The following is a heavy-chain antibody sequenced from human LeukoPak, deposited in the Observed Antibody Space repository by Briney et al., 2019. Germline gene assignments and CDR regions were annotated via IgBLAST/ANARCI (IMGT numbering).Heavy chain of an antibody. Sequence: SETLSLTCTVSGGSISSSSYYWGWIRQPPGKGLEWIGSIYYSGSTYYTPSLKSRVTISVDTSKNQFSLKLSSVTAADTAVYYCARSTHYYDSSGYLIPAYYFDYWGQGTLVTVSS. V-gene: IGHV4-39*07. CDR1: GGSISSSSYY. D-gene: IGHD3-22*01. CDR2: IYYSGST. CDR3: ARSTHYYDSSGYLIPAYYFDY. J-gene: IGHJ4*02.